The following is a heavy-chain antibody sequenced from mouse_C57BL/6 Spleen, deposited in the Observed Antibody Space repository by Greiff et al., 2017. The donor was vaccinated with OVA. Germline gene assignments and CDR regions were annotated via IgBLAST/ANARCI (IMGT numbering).Heavy chain of an antibody. J-gene: IGHJ2*01. CDR1: GFTFSSYA. CDR2: ISDGGSYT. CDR3: ARDKEDYDGDYFDY. V-gene: IGHV5-4*01. Sequence: EVQGVESGGGLVKPGGSLKLSCAASGFTFSSYAMSWVRQTPEKRLEWVATISDGGSYTYYPDNVKGRFTISRVNAKNNLYLQMSHLKSEDTAMYYCARDKEDYDGDYFDYWGQGTTLTVSS. D-gene: IGHD2-4*01.